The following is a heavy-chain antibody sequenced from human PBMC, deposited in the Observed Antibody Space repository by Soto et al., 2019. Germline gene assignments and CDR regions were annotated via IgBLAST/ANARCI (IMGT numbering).Heavy chain of an antibody. D-gene: IGHD6-19*01. J-gene: IGHJ5*02. V-gene: IGHV4-34*01. CDR3: VRGTGWNWFDP. Sequence: LPETLSLTCAVYGGSFSGYYWSWIRQPPGKGLEWIGEINHSGSTNYNPSLKSRVTISVDTSKNQFSLKLSSVTAADTAVYYCVRGTGWNWFDPWGQGTLVTVSS. CDR1: GGSFSGYY. CDR2: INHSGST.